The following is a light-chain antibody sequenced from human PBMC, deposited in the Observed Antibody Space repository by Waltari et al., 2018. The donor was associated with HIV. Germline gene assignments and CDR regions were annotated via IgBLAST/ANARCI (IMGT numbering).Light chain of an antibody. CDR1: ALPKKY. J-gene: IGLJ2*01. CDR2: EDS. V-gene: IGLV3-10*01. CDR3: YSTDSSGNHRV. Sequence: SYELTQPPSVSVSPGQKARITCSGDALPKKYAYWYQQTSGQAPVLVFYEDSKRPSGFPARFSGSSSGTMATLTISGAQVEDEADYYCYSTDSSGNHRVFGGGTKLTVL.